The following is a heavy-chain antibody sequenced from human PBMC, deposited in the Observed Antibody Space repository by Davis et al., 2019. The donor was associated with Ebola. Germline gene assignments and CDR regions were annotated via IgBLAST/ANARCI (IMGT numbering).Heavy chain of an antibody. V-gene: IGHV4-34*01. D-gene: IGHD5-24*01. Sequence: PSETLSLTCAVYGGSFSGYYWSWIRQPPGKGLEWIGEINHSGSTNYNPSLKSRVTISVDTSKNQFSLKLSSVTAADTAVYYCARGGFGEMAKIYFDYWGQGTLVTVSS. CDR2: INHSGST. CDR1: GGSFSGYY. J-gene: IGHJ4*02. CDR3: ARGGFGEMAKIYFDY.